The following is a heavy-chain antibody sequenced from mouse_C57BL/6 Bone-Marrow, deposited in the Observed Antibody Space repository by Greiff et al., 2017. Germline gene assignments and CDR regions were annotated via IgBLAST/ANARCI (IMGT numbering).Heavy chain of an antibody. Sequence: QVTLKESGPGILQSSQTLSLTCSFSGFSLSTSGMGVSWIRQPSGKGLEWLAHIYWDDDKRYNPSLKSRLTISKDTSRNQVFLKITSVDTADTATYYCARREELRRYFDVWGTGTTVTVSS. CDR2: IYWDDDK. D-gene: IGHD2-4*01. V-gene: IGHV8-12*01. CDR1: GFSLSTSGMG. CDR3: ARREELRRYFDV. J-gene: IGHJ1*03.